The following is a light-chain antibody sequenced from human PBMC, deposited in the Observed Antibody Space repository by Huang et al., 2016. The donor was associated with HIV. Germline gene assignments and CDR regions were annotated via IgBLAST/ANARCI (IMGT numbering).Light chain of an antibody. V-gene: IGKV1-39*01. CDR2: ASS. CDR3: QQTSSVPLT. Sequence: DIQMTQSPSSLSASVGDRISITCRASQTISTFLNWYQQKPGKAPKLLSYASSNLQSGGSSRFSGTGSGTRFTLTVTGLLPDDFATYFCQQTSSVPLTFGGGTKVEMK. J-gene: IGKJ4*01. CDR1: QTISTF.